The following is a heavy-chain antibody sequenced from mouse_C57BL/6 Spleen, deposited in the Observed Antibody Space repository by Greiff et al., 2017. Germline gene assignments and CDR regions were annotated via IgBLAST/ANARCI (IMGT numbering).Heavy chain of an antibody. CDR2: IDPSDSYT. J-gene: IGHJ3*01. Sequence: QVQLQQPGAELVMPGASVKLSCKASGYTFTSYWMHWVKQRPGQGLEWIGEIDPSDSYTNYNQKFKGKSTLTVDKASGTAYMQLSSLTSEASAVYCCAKGGGSSGPFAYWGQGTLVTVSA. V-gene: IGHV1-69*01. CDR3: AKGGGSSGPFAY. D-gene: IGHD3-2*02. CDR1: GYTFTSYW.